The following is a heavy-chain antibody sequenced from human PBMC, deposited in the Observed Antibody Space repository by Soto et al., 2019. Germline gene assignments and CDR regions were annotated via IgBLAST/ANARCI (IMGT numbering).Heavy chain of an antibody. D-gene: IGHD5-12*01. CDR3: VPIRDGPDY. J-gene: IGHJ4*01. V-gene: IGHV3-48*01. CDR2: ISSSSDSI. CDR1: GYTFSTSA. Sequence: GGSLRLSCVASGYTFSTSAMDWVRQAPEKGLEWVAHISSSSDSIYYADSVKGRFTISRDNARNTLYLQLNSLRAEDTAIYYCVPIRDGPDYWGHGTQVTVSS.